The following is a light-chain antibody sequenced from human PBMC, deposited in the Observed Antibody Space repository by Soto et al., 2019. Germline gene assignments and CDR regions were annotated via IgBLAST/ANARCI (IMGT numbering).Light chain of an antibody. V-gene: IGKV3-20*01. CDR2: GAS. J-gene: IGKJ4*01. Sequence: EIVLTQSPGTLSLSPGEGATLSCRASQSVTSSYLAWYQQNPGQAPRLLIYGASSRATGIPDRFSGSGSGTDFTRTISRLEPEDFAVYYCQQYGSSPPRLTFGGGTKVDIK. CDR3: QQYGSSPPRLT. CDR1: QSVTSSY.